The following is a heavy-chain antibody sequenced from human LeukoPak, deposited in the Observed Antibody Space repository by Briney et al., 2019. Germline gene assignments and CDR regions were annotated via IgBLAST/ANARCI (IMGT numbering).Heavy chain of an antibody. V-gene: IGHV3-9*01. D-gene: IGHD2-2*01. CDR1: GFTFDDYA. CDR3: AKDMGLVVPAATLTYYYYGMDV. Sequence: GGSLRLSCAASGFTFDDYAMHWVRQAPGKGLEWVSGISWNSGSIGYADSVKGRFTISRDNAKNSLYLQMNSLRAEDTALYYCAKDMGLVVPAATLTYYYYGMDVWGQGTTVTVSS. J-gene: IGHJ6*02. CDR2: ISWNSGSI.